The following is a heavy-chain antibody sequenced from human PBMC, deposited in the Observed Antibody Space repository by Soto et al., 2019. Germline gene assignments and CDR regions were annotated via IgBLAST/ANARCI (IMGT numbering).Heavy chain of an antibody. Sequence: QVLLEQWGAGLLKPSETLSLTCAVYGGSFSGYYWTWIRQPPGRGLEWLGEINHSGITDYNPSLKSRVSISIDTSNNQFSLKLNSVSAADAAVYYCAVGPRMWLAGGGYWGQGTLVTVSS. V-gene: IGHV4-34*01. J-gene: IGHJ4*02. CDR1: GGSFSGYY. CDR2: INHSGIT. CDR3: AVGPRMWLAGGGY. D-gene: IGHD6-19*01.